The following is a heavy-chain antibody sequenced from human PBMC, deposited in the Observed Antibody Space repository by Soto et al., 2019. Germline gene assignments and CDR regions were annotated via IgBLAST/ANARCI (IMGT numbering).Heavy chain of an antibody. CDR3: ARHKSGSDWLDP. CDR2: MFYSGAT. J-gene: IGHJ5*02. V-gene: IGHV4-39*01. CDR1: GGSISDISYC. D-gene: IGHD2-15*01. Sequence: SETLSLTCTVSGGSISDISYCWGWLRQPPGKGLQWIGCMFYSGATYYNPSLKNRVTLSVDTSNNEFSLKLVSVTAPDTAVYYCARHKSGSDWLDPWGQGTLVTVSS.